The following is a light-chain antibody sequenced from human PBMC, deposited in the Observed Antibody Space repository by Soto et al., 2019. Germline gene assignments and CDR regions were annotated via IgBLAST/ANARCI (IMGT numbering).Light chain of an antibody. CDR3: SSSAGSNNYV. J-gene: IGLJ1*01. V-gene: IGLV2-8*01. CDR2: EVR. Sequence: QSALTQPPSASGSPGQSVTISCSGTSSDVGGYNFVSWYQQHPGKAPKFLIYEVRKRPSGVPARFSGSKSGNTASLTISGLQAEDEADYYSSSSAGSNNYVFGTGTKLTVL. CDR1: SSDVGGYNF.